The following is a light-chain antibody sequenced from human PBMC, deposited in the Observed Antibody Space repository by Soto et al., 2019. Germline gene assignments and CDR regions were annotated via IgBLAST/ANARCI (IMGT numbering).Light chain of an antibody. J-gene: IGKJ1*01. Sequence: ESVLTQSPGTLSLSPGERATLSCRASQSFSSNHLAWYQQKRGQPPRLLIYGASSRATGTPGRFSGSGSGTDFTLTISRLEPEDFAVYYCQQYGSSGTFGQGTKVDIK. CDR2: GAS. V-gene: IGKV3-20*01. CDR3: QQYGSSGT. CDR1: QSFSSNH.